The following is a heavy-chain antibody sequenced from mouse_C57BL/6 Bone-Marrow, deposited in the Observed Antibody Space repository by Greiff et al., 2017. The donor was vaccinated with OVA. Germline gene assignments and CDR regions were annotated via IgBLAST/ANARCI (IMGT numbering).Heavy chain of an antibody. J-gene: IGHJ3*01. CDR3: ASDHYDYDAAWFAY. D-gene: IGHD2-4*01. V-gene: IGHV2-6*01. CDR1: GFSLTSYG. Sequence: VKVEESGPGLVAPSQSLSITCTVSGFSLTSYGVDWVRQSPGKGLEWLGVIWGVGSTNYNSALKSRLSIRKDNSKSQVFLKMNSLQTDDTAMYYCASDHYDYDAAWFAYWGQGTLVTVSA. CDR2: IWGVGST.